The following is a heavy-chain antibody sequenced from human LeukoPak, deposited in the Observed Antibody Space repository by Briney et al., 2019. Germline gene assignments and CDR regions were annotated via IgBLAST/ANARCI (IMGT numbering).Heavy chain of an antibody. Sequence: PGGSLRLSCAASGFTFSSYSMNWVRQAPGRGLEWVSSISSSSSYIYYADSVKGRFTISRDNAKNSLYLQMNSLRAEDTAVYYCARAFENNWFDPWGQGTLVTVSS. CDR1: GFTFSSYS. CDR3: ARAFENNWFDP. V-gene: IGHV3-21*01. J-gene: IGHJ5*02. D-gene: IGHD2/OR15-2a*01. CDR2: ISSSSSYI.